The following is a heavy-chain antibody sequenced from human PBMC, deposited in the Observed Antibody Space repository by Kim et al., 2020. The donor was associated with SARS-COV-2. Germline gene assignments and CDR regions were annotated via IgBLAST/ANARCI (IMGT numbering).Heavy chain of an antibody. Sequence: ASVKVSCKASGYTFTSYYMHWVRQAPGQGLEWMGIINPSGGSTSYAQKFQGRVTMTRDTSTSTVYMELSSLRSEDTAVYYCAREVHIVVVPAAINYYYYMDVWGKGTTVTVSS. D-gene: IGHD2-2*01. CDR1: GYTFTSYY. V-gene: IGHV1-46*01. J-gene: IGHJ6*03. CDR2: INPSGGST. CDR3: AREVHIVVVPAAINYYYYMDV.